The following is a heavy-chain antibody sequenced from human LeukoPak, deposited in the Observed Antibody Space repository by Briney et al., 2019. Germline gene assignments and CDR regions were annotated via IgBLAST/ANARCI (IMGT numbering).Heavy chain of an antibody. Sequence: SETLSLTCTVSGGSISGYYWSWIRQPPGKGLEWIGYIYYSGSTNYNPSLKSRVTISVDTSKNQFSLKLSSVTAADTAVYYCARDPYGSGSYHKDWGQGTLVTVSS. D-gene: IGHD3-10*01. CDR3: ARDPYGSGSYHKD. CDR1: GGSISGYY. J-gene: IGHJ4*02. CDR2: IYYSGST. V-gene: IGHV4-59*01.